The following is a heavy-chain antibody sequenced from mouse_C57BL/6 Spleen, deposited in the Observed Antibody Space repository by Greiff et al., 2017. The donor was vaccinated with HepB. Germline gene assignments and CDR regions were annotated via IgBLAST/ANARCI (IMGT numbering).Heavy chain of an antibody. J-gene: IGHJ3*01. D-gene: IGHD4-1*01. CDR3: VSDGTGTWFAY. V-gene: IGHV10-3*01. CDR1: GFTFNTYA. CDR2: IRSKSSNYAT. Sequence: EVQGVESGGGLVQPKGSLKLSCAASGFTFNTYAMHWVRQAPGKGLEWVARIRSKSSNYATYYADSVKDRFTISRDDSQSMLYLQMNNLKTEDTALYYCVSDGTGTWFAYWGQGTLVTVSA.